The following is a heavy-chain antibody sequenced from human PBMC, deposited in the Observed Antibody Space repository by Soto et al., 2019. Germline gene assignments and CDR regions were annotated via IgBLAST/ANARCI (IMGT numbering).Heavy chain of an antibody. CDR3: ARLYGITAAVY. J-gene: IGHJ4*02. Sequence: SETLSLTCTVSGGSISSSSYYWGWIRQPPGKGLEWIGYIYYSGSTDYNPSLKSRVTISVDTSKNQFSLKLSSVTAADTAVYYCARLYGITAAVYWGPGTLLTVSS. V-gene: IGHV4-61*05. CDR1: GGSISSSSYY. D-gene: IGHD6-13*01. CDR2: IYYSGST.